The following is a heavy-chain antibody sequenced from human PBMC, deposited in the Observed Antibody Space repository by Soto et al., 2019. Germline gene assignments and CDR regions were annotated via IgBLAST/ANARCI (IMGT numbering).Heavy chain of an antibody. CDR1: GYTFTSYG. J-gene: IGHJ4*02. V-gene: IGHV1-18*01. D-gene: IGHD6-6*01. CDR3: ARVGDGGIAARPFDY. Sequence: ASVKVSCKASGYTFTSYGISWVRQAPGQGLEWMGWISAYNGNTNYAQKLQGRVTMTTDTSTSTAYMELRSLRSDDTAAYYCARVGDGGIAARPFDYWGQGTLVTVSS. CDR2: ISAYNGNT.